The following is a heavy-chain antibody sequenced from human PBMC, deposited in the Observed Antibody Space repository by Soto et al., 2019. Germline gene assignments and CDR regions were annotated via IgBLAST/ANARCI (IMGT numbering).Heavy chain of an antibody. Sequence: PGGFLRLSCAASGFTFSSYSMNWVRQAPGKGLEWVSYISSSSSTIYYADSVKGRFTISRDNAKNSLYLQMNSLRAEDTAVYYCARPAPLLLWFGEPTRGDAFDIWGQGTMVPVSS. J-gene: IGHJ3*02. CDR3: ARPAPLLLWFGEPTRGDAFDI. CDR1: GFTFSSYS. D-gene: IGHD3-10*01. V-gene: IGHV3-48*01. CDR2: ISSSSSTI.